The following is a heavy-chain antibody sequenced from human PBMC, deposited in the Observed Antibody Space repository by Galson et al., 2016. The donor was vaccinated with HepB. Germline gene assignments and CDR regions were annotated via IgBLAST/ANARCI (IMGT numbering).Heavy chain of an antibody. CDR3: AKDSIVSIASTGLDS. V-gene: IGHV1-69*06. D-gene: IGHD1-1*01. Sequence: SCKASGGTFTSYAISWVRQAPGQGLEWMGGIIPIFGTADYAQTLQGRDTITADKSTSTAYMELRSLRSEDTAVYYCAKDSIVSIASTGLDSWGQGTLVTVTS. J-gene: IGHJ4*02. CDR1: GGTFTSYA. CDR2: IIPIFGTA.